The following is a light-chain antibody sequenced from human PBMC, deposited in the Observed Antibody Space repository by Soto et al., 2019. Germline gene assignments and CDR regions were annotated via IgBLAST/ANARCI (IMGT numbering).Light chain of an antibody. V-gene: IGKV3-15*01. J-gene: IGKJ1*01. CDR2: GAS. CDR3: QQYNNWPRT. CDR1: QSVTSN. Sequence: EVVMTQSPATLSVSPGERATLSCRASQSVTSNFAWYQQKPGQAPRLLIYGASTRATGVPARFSGSGSETEVTLTIRSLQSEDFTLYHCQQYNNWPRTFGQGTRVEIK.